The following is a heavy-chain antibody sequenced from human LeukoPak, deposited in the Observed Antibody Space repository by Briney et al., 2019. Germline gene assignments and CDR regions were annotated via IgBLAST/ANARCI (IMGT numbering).Heavy chain of an antibody. Sequence: GGSLRLSCAASGFTFSDYYMSWIRQAPGKGLEWLSYISRSGSSIHYADSVKGRFTISRDNAKNSLDLQMNSLRVEDTAVYYCARDLVTVTKGFDIWGQGTMVSVSS. J-gene: IGHJ3*02. CDR3: ARDLVTVTKGFDI. CDR1: GFTFSDYY. V-gene: IGHV3-11*01. CDR2: ISRSGSSI. D-gene: IGHD4-17*01.